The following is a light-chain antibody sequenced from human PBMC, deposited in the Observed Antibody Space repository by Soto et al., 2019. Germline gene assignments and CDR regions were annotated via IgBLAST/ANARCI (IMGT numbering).Light chain of an antibody. CDR3: QQYGSAPPKYT. Sequence: EIVLTQSPGTLSLSPGERATLSCRASQSVSSSYLAWYQQKPGQAPRLLIYGASSRATGIPDMFSGSGSGTDFTLTISRLEPEDFAGYYCQQYGSAPPKYTFGQGTKLEIK. CDR2: GAS. J-gene: IGKJ2*01. V-gene: IGKV3-20*01. CDR1: QSVSSSY.